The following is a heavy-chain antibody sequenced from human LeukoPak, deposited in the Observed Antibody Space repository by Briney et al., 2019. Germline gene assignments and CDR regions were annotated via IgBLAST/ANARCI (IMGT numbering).Heavy chain of an antibody. CDR2: INAGNGNT. D-gene: IGHD6-19*01. Sequence: GASVKVSCKASGYTFTSYAMHWVRQAPGQRLEWMGWINAGNGNTKYSQKFQGRVTITRDTSASTAYMELSSLRAEDTAVYYCAKVSETYSSGWYPDYWGQGTLVTVSS. CDR3: AKVSETYSSGWYPDY. V-gene: IGHV1-3*01. CDR1: GYTFTSYA. J-gene: IGHJ4*02.